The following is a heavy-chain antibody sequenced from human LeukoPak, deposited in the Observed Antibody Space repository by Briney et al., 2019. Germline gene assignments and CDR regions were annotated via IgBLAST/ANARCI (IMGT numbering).Heavy chain of an antibody. J-gene: IGHJ4*02. D-gene: IGHD1-26*01. CDR2: IYAGGNT. Sequence: SETLSLTCTVSGGSISIGSYYWSWIRQPAGKGLEWIGRIYAGGNTNYNPSHYSPSLKSRVIISIDTSKSQFSLNLTSVTAADTAVYYCARENSGTYYYFDYWGQGTLVTVSS. CDR1: GGSISIGSYY. V-gene: IGHV4-61*02. CDR3: ARENSGTYYYFDY.